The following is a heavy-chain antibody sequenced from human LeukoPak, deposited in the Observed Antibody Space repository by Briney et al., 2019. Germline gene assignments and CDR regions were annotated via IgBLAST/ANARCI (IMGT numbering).Heavy chain of an antibody. CDR2: IYSSGST. J-gene: IGHJ4*02. V-gene: IGHV4-4*09. CDR3: ARPHSSGWYGAFDY. CDR1: GGSISGFY. Sequence: SETLSLTCTVSGGSISGFYWSWIRQPPGKGLEWIGYIYSSGSTNYNPSLKSRVTISVDTSKIQFSLKLSSVTAADTAVYYCARPHSSGWYGAFDYWGQGTLVTVS. D-gene: IGHD6-19*01.